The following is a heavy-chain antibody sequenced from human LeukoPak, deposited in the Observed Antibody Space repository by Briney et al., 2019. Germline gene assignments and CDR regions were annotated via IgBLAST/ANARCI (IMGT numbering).Heavy chain of an antibody. V-gene: IGHV3-30-3*01. J-gene: IGHJ4*02. D-gene: IGHD2-2*03. Sequence: PGGSLRLSCAASGFTFSSYAMHWVRQAPGKGLEWVAVISYDGSNKYYADSVKGRFTISRDNSKNTLYLQMNSLRAEDTAVYYCATVDSPVFDYWGQGTLVTVSS. CDR3: ATVDSPVFDY. CDR1: GFTFSSYA. CDR2: ISYDGSNK.